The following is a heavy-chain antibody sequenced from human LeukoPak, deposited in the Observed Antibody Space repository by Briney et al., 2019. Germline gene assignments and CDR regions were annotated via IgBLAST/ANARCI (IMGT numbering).Heavy chain of an antibody. Sequence: GGSLRLSCAASGFGFSTSWMHWVRQAPGKGLVWVARINGDGSTTNYADSVQGRFTISRDTAKNTLFLQMNSLGAEDTAVYYCAKKKALDFDYWGQGTLVTVSS. CDR3: AKKKALDFDY. V-gene: IGHV3-74*01. J-gene: IGHJ4*02. CDR2: INGDGSTT. CDR1: GFGFSTSW.